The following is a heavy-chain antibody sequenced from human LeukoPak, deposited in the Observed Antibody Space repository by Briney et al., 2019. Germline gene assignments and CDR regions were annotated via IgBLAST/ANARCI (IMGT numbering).Heavy chain of an antibody. Sequence: ASVKVSCKASGYSFTDYYVHWVRQAPGQGLEWMGWINPYSGGTNYAQNFQGRVTMTRDTSITTAYMELSGLRSDDTAFYYCARRAGVTPVTHLDYWGQGTLVTVSS. CDR1: GYSFTDYY. V-gene: IGHV1-2*02. CDR2: INPYSGGT. D-gene: IGHD4-17*01. J-gene: IGHJ4*02. CDR3: ARRAGVTPVTHLDY.